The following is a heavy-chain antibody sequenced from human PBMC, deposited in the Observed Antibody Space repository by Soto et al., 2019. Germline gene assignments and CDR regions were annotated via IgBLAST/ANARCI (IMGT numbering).Heavy chain of an antibody. D-gene: IGHD4-17*01. CDR3: ALHDDYGDYGPEYFQH. CDR2: IYYSGST. V-gene: IGHV4-39*01. J-gene: IGHJ1*01. Sequence: QLQLQESRPGLVKPSETLSLTCTVSGGSISSSSYYWGWIRQPPGKGLEWIGSIYYSGSTYYNPSLKSRVTISVDTSKNQFSLKRRSVTAADTAVYYCALHDDYGDYGPEYFQHWGKVTLVTVSS. CDR1: GGSISSSSYY.